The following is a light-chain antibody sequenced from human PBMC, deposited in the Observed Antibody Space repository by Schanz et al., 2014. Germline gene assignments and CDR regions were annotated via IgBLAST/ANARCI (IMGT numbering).Light chain of an antibody. CDR1: QSVFYSSNNENY. V-gene: IGKV4-1*01. Sequence: DIVMTQSPDSLAVSLGERATIHCKSSQSVFYSSNNENYLAWYQQKPGQPPKLIIYWASTRDSGVPDRFSGSGSGTDFTLTISSLQAEDVAVYYCQQYYATPKTFGQGTKLEMK. J-gene: IGKJ2*01. CDR2: WAS. CDR3: QQYYATPKT.